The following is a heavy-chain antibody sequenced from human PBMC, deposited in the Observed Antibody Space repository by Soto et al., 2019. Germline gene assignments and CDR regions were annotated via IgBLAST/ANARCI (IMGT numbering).Heavy chain of an antibody. CDR3: ARDLMTTVTTYPT. D-gene: IGHD4-17*01. CDR1: GGTFSSYT. J-gene: IGHJ3*01. CDR2: IIPILGIA. Sequence: SVKVSCKASGGTFSSYTISWVRQAPGQGLEWMGRIIPILGIANYAQKFQGRVTITADKSTSTAYMELSSLRSEDTAVYYCARDLMTTVTTYPTWGQGTMVTVSS. V-gene: IGHV1-69*04.